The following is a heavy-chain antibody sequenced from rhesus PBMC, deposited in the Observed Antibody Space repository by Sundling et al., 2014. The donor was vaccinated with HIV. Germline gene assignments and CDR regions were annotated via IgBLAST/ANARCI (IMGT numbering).Heavy chain of an antibody. D-gene: IGHD6-31*01. CDR3: AKGSAVVDY. Sequence: EVQLVESGGGLAKPGGSLRLSCSASGFTFYSYGMHWVRQAPGKGLEWVSAINSGDKTYYGDSVKGRFTISRDNSKNTLSLQMNSLRPEDTAVYYCAKGSAVVDYWGQGVLVTVSS. J-gene: IGHJ4*01. V-gene: IGHV3-103*01. CDR1: GFTFYSYG. CDR2: INSGDKT.